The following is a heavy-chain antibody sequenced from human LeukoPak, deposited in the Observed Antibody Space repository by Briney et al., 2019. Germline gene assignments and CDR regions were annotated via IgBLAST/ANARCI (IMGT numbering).Heavy chain of an antibody. Sequence: GESQKISCKGSGYRFTDYWIGWVRQMPGKGLEWIGIIYPGDSDTRYSPSFQGQVTISADKSINTAHLQWSSLKASDTAMYYCARGAAGTTPDYYYFGLDVWGQGTTVRVSS. CDR1: GYRFTDYW. D-gene: IGHD1-7*01. V-gene: IGHV5-51*01. CDR3: ARGAAGTTPDYYYFGLDV. CDR2: IYPGDSDT. J-gene: IGHJ6*02.